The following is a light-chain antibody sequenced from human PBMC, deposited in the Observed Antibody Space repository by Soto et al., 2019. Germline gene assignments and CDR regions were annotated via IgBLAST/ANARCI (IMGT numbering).Light chain of an antibody. V-gene: IGLV2-14*01. J-gene: IGLJ2*01. CDR3: SSYTSSSTLAV. CDR1: SSDVGGYNY. CDR2: DVN. Sequence: QSALTQPASVSGSPGQSITISCTGTSSDVGGYNYVSWYQQDPGKAPKLMIYDVNNRPSGVSNRFSGSKSGNTASLTISGLQDEDEAYYYCSSYTSSSTLAVFGGGTKLTVL.